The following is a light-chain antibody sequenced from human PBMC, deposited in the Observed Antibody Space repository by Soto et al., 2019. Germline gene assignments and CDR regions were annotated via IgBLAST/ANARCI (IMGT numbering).Light chain of an antibody. Sequence: DIVMTQSPDSLAVSLGERATINCKSSQSVLYSSNNKNFLAWYQQKPGQPPKLLIYWASTRESGVPDRFSGSGSATDFTLTISSLQAEDVAVYFCQQYYHSPLTFGGGTKVEIK. CDR2: WAS. CDR3: QQYYHSPLT. CDR1: QSVLYSSNNKNF. V-gene: IGKV4-1*01. J-gene: IGKJ4*01.